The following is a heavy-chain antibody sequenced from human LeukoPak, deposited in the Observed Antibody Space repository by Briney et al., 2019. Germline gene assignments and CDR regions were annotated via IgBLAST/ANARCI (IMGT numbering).Heavy chain of an antibody. Sequence: GGSLRLSCAASGFTVSSNYMSWVRQAAGKGLEYVSVLYHDGGTYSADSVKGRFTISRNNSKNTLYLQMNSLRVKDTAVYYCVHGWASYGSGSSEFFDYWGQGSLVTVSS. CDR1: GFTVSSNY. D-gene: IGHD3-10*01. V-gene: IGHV3-53*01. CDR2: LYHDGGT. CDR3: VHGWASYGSGSSEFFDY. J-gene: IGHJ4*02.